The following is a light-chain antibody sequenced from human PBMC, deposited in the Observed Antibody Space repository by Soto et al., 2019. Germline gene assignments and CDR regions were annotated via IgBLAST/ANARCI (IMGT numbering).Light chain of an antibody. CDR2: LNRDGSH. CDR3: QTWGTGIVI. V-gene: IGLV4-69*01. Sequence: QPVLTQSPSASASLGASVKLTCTLSSGHSNYAIAWHQQQPEKGPRYLMNLNRDGSHSKGDGIPNRFSGSSSGAERYLTISSLQSEDEADYYCQTWGTGIVIFGGGTKVTVL. CDR1: SGHSNYA. J-gene: IGLJ2*01.